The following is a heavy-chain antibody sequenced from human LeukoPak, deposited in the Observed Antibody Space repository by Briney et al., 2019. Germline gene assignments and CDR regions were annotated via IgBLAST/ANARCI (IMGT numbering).Heavy chain of an antibody. Sequence: GASVKVSCKASGGTFSSYAITWVRQAPGQGREWMGGIIPIFGTANYAQKFQGRVTITADESTSTAYMELSSLRSEDTAVYYCASLLGYCSSTSCYGYMDVWGKGTTVTISS. D-gene: IGHD2-2*01. V-gene: IGHV1-69*13. CDR2: IIPIFGTA. J-gene: IGHJ6*03. CDR3: ASLLGYCSSTSCYGYMDV. CDR1: GGTFSSYA.